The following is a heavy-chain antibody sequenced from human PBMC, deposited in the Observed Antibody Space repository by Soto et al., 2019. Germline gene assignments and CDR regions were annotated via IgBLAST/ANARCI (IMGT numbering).Heavy chain of an antibody. Sequence: QITLKESGPTLVKPTQTLTLTCTFSGFSLSTSGVGVGWVRQPPGKALEWLAIIYWDDDKRYSPSLKSRLTITKDTSKNQVVLTMTNMDPVDTATYYCAHRAEGFGHMDVWGQGTTVTVSS. D-gene: IGHD3-10*01. J-gene: IGHJ6*02. V-gene: IGHV2-5*02. CDR2: IYWDDDK. CDR1: GFSLSTSGVG. CDR3: AHRAEGFGHMDV.